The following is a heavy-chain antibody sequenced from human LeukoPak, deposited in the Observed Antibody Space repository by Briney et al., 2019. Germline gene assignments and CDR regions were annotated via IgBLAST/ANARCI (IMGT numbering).Heavy chain of an antibody. J-gene: IGHJ4*02. D-gene: IGHD2-2*01. CDR1: GFSFSDYG. CDR3: AKDGPGYQLIPYYFDY. V-gene: IGHV3-33*06. Sequence: GGSLRLSCAASGFSFSDYGMHWVRQAPGKGLEWVAVIWSDGSNKYHADSVKGRFTISRDNSKNTLYLQMNTLRADDTAVYYCAKDGPGYQLIPYYFDYWGQGTLVTVSS. CDR2: IWSDGSNK.